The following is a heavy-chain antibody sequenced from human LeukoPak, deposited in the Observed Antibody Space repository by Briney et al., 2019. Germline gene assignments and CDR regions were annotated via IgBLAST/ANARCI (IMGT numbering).Heavy chain of an antibody. CDR1: GFTFGDYG. D-gene: IGHD2-15*01. V-gene: IGHV3-20*04. Sequence: GGSLRLSCAASGFTFGDYGMSWVRQAPGKGREWVSGINWNGGSTGYADSVKGRFTISRDNAKNSLYLQMNSLRAEDTALYYCARDSTQPGPVVVAATYAGFDSWGQGTLVTVSS. CDR3: ARDSTQPGPVVVAATYAGFDS. CDR2: INWNGGST. J-gene: IGHJ4*02.